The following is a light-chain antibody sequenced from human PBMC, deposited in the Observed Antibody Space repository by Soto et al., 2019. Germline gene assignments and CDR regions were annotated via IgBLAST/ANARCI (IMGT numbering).Light chain of an antibody. CDR2: GAS. CDR1: QSISSW. V-gene: IGKV1-5*01. J-gene: IGKJ2*01. Sequence: DIQMTQSPSTLSASVGDRVTITCRASQSISSWFAWYQQKPGKAPKLLIYGASSLESGVPSRFSGSGSVTEFAIPIASLQPDDVATYYCQPSSSSSPTFGQRTKLEI. CDR3: QPSSSSSPT.